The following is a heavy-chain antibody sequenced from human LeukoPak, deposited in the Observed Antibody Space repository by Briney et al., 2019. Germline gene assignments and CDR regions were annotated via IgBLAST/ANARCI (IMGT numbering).Heavy chain of an antibody. CDR1: GGSFSGYY. CDR3: ARRYFDWFSLQPNWFDP. CDR2: INHSGST. Sequence: SETLSLTCAVYGGSFSGYYWSWIRQPPGKGLEWIGEINHSGSTNYNPSLKSRVTISVDTSKNQFSLKLSSVTAADTAVYYCARRYFDWFSLQPNWFDPWGQGTLVTVSS. V-gene: IGHV4-34*01. J-gene: IGHJ5*02. D-gene: IGHD3-9*01.